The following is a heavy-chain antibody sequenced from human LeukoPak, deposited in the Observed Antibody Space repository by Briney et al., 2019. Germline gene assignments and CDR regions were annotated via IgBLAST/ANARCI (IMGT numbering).Heavy chain of an antibody. CDR2: IYSGGNT. CDR3: ARGGNYFDGSGSYSFDY. D-gene: IGHD3-22*01. Sequence: GGSLRPSCAASGFIVSGNYMSWVRQAPGKGLEWVSVIYSGGNTYYADSVKGRFTISRDNSKNTLYLQMSSLRAEDTAVYYCARGGNYFDGSGSYSFDYWGQGTLVTVSS. J-gene: IGHJ4*02. V-gene: IGHV3-53*01. CDR1: GFIVSGNY.